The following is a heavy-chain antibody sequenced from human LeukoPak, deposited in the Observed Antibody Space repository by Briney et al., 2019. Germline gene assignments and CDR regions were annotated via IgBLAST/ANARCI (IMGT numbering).Heavy chain of an antibody. CDR2: IYPGDSDT. V-gene: IGHV5-51*01. CDR3: ARARYCSGGSCYAEY. CDR1: GYTFSNYW. D-gene: IGHD2-15*01. Sequence: GESLKISCKGSGYTFSNYWIAWVRQMPEKGLEWMGIIYPGDSDTRYNPSFQGQVTISADKSISTAYLQWSSLKASDSAMYYCARARYCSGGSCYAEYWGQGTLVTVSS. J-gene: IGHJ4*02.